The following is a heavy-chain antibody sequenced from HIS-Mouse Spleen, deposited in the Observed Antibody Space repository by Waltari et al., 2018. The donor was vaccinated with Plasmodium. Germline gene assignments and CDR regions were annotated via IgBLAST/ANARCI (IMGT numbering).Heavy chain of an antibody. V-gene: IGHV1-69*04. Sequence: QVQLVQSGAEVKKPGSSVKVSCKASGGTFSSYAISWVRQAPGQGLEWMGRIIPILGIANYAQKVQGRVTITADKSTSTAYMELSSLRSEDTAVYYCARVGIAAAGWYFDLWGRGTLVTVSS. D-gene: IGHD6-13*01. CDR2: IIPILGIA. CDR1: GGTFSSYA. J-gene: IGHJ2*01. CDR3: ARVGIAAAGWYFDL.